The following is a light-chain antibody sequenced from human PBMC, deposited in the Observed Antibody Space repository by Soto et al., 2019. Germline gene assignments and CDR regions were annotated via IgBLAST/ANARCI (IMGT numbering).Light chain of an antibody. J-gene: IGLJ1*01. CDR2: QVT. CDR3: NSYSSTSFYV. V-gene: IGLV2-14*01. CDR1: GSDIATFNY. Sequence: QSALAQPASMSGSPGQSITISCTGSGSDIATFNYVSWYQQYPGKAPKLLIYQVTSRASGVSRRFSGSKSGNTAALTISGLQPEDEAEYYCNSYSSTSFYVFGTGTRSPS.